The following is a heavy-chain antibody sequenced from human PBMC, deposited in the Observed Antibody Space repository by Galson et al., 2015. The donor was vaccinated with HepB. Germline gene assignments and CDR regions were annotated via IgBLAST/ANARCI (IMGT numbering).Heavy chain of an antibody. CDR2: VNGNGIFT. J-gene: IGHJ4*02. V-gene: IGHV3-23*01. D-gene: IGHD2/OR15-2a*01. Sequence: SLRLSCAASGFTFTSSGMSWVRQAPGKGLEWVATVNGNGIFTYHADSVKGRFTVSQDISKNTVYLQMNSLRGEDTALYYCAKDDPLLSFYAYWGQGALVTVSS. CDR1: GFTFTSSG. CDR3: AKDDPLLSFYAY.